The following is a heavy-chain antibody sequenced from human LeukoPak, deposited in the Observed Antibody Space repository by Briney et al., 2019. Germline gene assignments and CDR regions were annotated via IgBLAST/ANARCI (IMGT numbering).Heavy chain of an antibody. Sequence: GGSLRLSCVASGFTFSSYAMHWVRQAPGKGLGWVAVIWYDGTNKYYADSVKGRASISRDNSKNTLYLQMNSLRAEDTALYYCVRSVGATHPGDYWGQGTLVTVSS. CDR3: VRSVGATHPGDY. J-gene: IGHJ4*02. CDR2: IWYDGTNK. V-gene: IGHV3-33*01. D-gene: IGHD1-26*01. CDR1: GFTFSSYA.